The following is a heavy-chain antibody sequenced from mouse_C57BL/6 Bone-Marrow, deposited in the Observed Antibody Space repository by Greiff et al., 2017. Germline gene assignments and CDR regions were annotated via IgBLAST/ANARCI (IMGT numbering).Heavy chain of an antibody. J-gene: IGHJ2*01. Sequence: EVNMVESGGGLVKPGGSLKLSCAASGFTFSSYAMSWVRQTPEKRLEWVATISDGGSYTYYPDNVQGRFTISRDNAKNNLYLQMSHLKSEDTAMYYCARVPYYYGFDYWGQGTTLTVSS. CDR1: GFTFSSYA. V-gene: IGHV5-4*03. CDR3: ARVPYYYGFDY. CDR2: ISDGGSYT. D-gene: IGHD1-1*01.